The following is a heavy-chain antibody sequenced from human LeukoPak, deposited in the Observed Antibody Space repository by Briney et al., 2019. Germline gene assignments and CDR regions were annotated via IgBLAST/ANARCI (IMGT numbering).Heavy chain of an antibody. CDR3: AKGGFNLNPGFD. Sequence: ASVKVSCKASGYTFTTYGITWVRQAPGQGLEWMGWITAYNGNTNYAENLQGRVTMTTDTSTSTAYMELRSLRFDDTAVYYCAKGGFNLNPGFDWGQGTLISVSS. V-gene: IGHV1-18*01. CDR1: GYTFTTYG. J-gene: IGHJ4*02. D-gene: IGHD3-10*01. CDR2: ITAYNGNT.